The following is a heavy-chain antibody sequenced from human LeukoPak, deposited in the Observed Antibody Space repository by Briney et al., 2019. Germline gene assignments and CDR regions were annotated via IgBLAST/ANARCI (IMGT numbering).Heavy chain of an antibody. CDR2: VSAYNGNT. CDR3: ARSDDFWSGSDAIDI. V-gene: IGHV1-18*01. CDR1: GYTFTSYG. Sequence: GASVKVSCKASGYTFTSYGISWVRQAPGQGLEWTGWVSAYNGNTSYAQKLQGRVTMTTDTSTSTAYMELRSLRSDDTAVYYCARSDDFWSGSDAIDIWGQGTMVTVSS. J-gene: IGHJ3*02. D-gene: IGHD3-3*01.